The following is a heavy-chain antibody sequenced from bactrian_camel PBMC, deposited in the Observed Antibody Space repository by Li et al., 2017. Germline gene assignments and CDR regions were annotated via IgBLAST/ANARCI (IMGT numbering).Heavy chain of an antibody. J-gene: IGHJ7*01. V-gene: IGHV3S1*01. CDR2: IYTGGGGGST. Sequence: HVQLVESGGGSVQAGGSLRLSCAASGYTYSGNCMGWFRRVPGKEREGVAAIYTGGGGGSTYYADSVKGRFTIFQDNVKRNILYLQMNDLKIDDSAIYYWAACKAGAYGCDDGMPFLGKGTQVTVS. CDR1: GYTYSGNC. D-gene: IGHD3*01.